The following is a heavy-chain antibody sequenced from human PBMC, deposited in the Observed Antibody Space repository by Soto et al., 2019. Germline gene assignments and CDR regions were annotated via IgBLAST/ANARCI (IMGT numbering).Heavy chain of an antibody. CDR1: GGTFSSYA. CDR2: IIPIFGTA. V-gene: IGHV1-69*01. J-gene: IGHJ6*02. CDR3: ARGGGYCSSTSCFREYYYYGMDV. Sequence: QVQLVQSGAEVKKPGSSVKVSCKASGGTFSSYAISWVRQAPGQGLEWMGGIIPIFGTANYAQKFQGRVTITGDESTTTAYMGLSSLRSEDTAVYYCARGGGYCSSTSCFREYYYYGMDVWGQGTTVTVSS. D-gene: IGHD2-2*01.